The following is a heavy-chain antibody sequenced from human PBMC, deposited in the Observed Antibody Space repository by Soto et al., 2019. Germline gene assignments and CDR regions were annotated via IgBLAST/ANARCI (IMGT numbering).Heavy chain of an antibody. CDR2: IYYSGST. CDR3: ARFIVVVPAAIEVGGPDAFDI. D-gene: IGHD2-2*01. Sequence: SEPLSLTCTVSGGYISSYYWSWIRQPPGKGLEWIGYIYYSGSTNYNPSLKSRVTISVDTSKNQFSLKLSSVTAADTAVYYCARFIVVVPAAIEVGGPDAFDIWGQGAMVTVSS. CDR1: GGYISSYY. J-gene: IGHJ3*02. V-gene: IGHV4-59*01.